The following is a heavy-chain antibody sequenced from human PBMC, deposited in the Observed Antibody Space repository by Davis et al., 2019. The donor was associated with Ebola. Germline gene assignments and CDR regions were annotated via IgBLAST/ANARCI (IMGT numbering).Heavy chain of an antibody. Sequence: GGSLRLSCAASGFTFSPYNINCVRQAPGKGLEWISYISSRSHLMFYADSVKGRFTVSRDNAKNSLYLQMNSLSAEDTAVYYCVKDGWYRISSTTRVLYGMDVWGHGTMVTV. CDR2: ISSRSHLM. CDR3: VKDGWYRISSTTRVLYGMDV. J-gene: IGHJ6*02. V-gene: IGHV3-48*01. D-gene: IGHD6-6*01. CDR1: GFTFSPYN.